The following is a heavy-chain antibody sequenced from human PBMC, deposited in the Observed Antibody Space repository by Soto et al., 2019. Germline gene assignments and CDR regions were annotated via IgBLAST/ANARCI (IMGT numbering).Heavy chain of an antibody. Sequence: SVKVSCKASGGTFSSYAISWVRQAPGQGLEWMGGIIPIFGTANYAQKFQGRVTITADKSTSTAYMELSSLRSEDTAVYYCARREVVPAAMLVGKRYGRDVWGQGTTVTVSS. CDR1: GGTFSSYA. CDR2: IIPIFGTA. D-gene: IGHD2-2*01. J-gene: IGHJ6*02. CDR3: ARREVVPAAMLVGKRYGRDV. V-gene: IGHV1-69*06.